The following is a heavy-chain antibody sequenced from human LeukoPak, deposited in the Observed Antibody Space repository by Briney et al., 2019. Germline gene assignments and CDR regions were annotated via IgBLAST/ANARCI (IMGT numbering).Heavy chain of an antibody. J-gene: IGHJ4*02. CDR1: GYTFTSYY. CDR2: ISPSGGST. Sequence: AASVKVSCKASGYTFTSYYMHWVRQAPGQGLEWMGIISPSGGSTSYAQKFQGRVTMTRDTSTSTVYMELSSLRSEDTAVYYCARGSLTYYYDSSGYYFDYWAREPWSPSPQ. D-gene: IGHD3-22*01. CDR3: ARGSLTYYYDSSGYYFDY. V-gene: IGHV1-46*01.